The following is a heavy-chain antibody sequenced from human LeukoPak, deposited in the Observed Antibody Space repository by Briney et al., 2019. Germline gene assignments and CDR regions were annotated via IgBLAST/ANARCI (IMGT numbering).Heavy chain of an antibody. V-gene: IGHV4-30-4*08. D-gene: IGHD3-3*01. J-gene: IGHJ3*02. Sequence: SETLSLTCTVPGGSISSGDYYWSWIRQPPGKGLEWIGYIYYSGSTYYNPSLKSRVTISVDTSKNQFSLKLSSVTAADTAVYYCAREWVDFWSGFDAFDIWGQGTMVTVSS. CDR1: GGSISSGDYY. CDR3: AREWVDFWSGFDAFDI. CDR2: IYYSGST.